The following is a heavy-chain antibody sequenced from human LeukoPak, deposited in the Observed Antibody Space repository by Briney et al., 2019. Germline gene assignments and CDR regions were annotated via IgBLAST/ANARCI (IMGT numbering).Heavy chain of an antibody. V-gene: IGHV3-48*04. D-gene: IGHD2-2*01. J-gene: IGHJ6*02. Sequence: PGGSLRLSCAASGFTFSGHNMNWVRQAPGKGLEWISFVSISSGTIYYADSVNGRFRISRDNAKSSLDLEMNSLRAEDTAVYYCAKGREWVVVPAALDVWGQGTTVTVSS. CDR3: AKGREWVVVPAALDV. CDR2: VSISSGTI. CDR1: GFTFSGHN.